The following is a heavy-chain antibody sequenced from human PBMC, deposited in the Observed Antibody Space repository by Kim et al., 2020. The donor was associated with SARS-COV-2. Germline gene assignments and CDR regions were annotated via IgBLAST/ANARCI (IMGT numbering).Heavy chain of an antibody. CDR3: ARDDTRGPNWFDP. V-gene: IGHV4-31*03. CDR1: GGSISSGGYY. Sequence: SETLSLTCTVSGGSISSGGYYWSWIRQHPGKGLEWIGYIYYSGSTYYNPSLKSRVTISVDTSKNQFSLKLSSVTAADTAVYYCARDDTRGPNWFDPWGQGTLVTVSS. J-gene: IGHJ5*02. CDR2: IYYSGST.